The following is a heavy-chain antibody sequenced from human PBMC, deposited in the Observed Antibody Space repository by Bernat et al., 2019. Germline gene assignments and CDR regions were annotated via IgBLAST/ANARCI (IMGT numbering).Heavy chain of an antibody. D-gene: IGHD3-3*01. CDR2: IYYSGST. CDR1: GGSISSYY. J-gene: IGHJ3*02. Sequence: QVQLQESGPGLVKPSETLSLTCTVSGGSISSYYWSWIRQPPGKGLEWIGYIYYSGSTNYNPSLKSRVTISVDTSKNQFSLKLSSVTAADTAVYYCAITILGVDSSAAFDIWGQGTMVTVSS. V-gene: IGHV4-59*08. CDR3: AITILGVDSSAAFDI.